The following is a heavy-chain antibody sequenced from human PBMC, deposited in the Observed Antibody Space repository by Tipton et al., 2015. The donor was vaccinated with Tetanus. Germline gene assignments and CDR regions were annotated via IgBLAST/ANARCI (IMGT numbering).Heavy chain of an antibody. CDR3: ARRSLLNYGLDG. Sequence: SLRLSCAASGFTSKSHYMHWVRQAPGKGLVWISRINPDGRRTNYADSVKGRFTISRDNAKNTVYLQMSSLRAEDPAVYFCARRSLLNYGLDGWGQGTPVTVSS. J-gene: IGHJ6*02. V-gene: IGHV3-74*01. CDR1: GFTSKSHY. D-gene: IGHD2-8*01. CDR2: INPDGRRT.